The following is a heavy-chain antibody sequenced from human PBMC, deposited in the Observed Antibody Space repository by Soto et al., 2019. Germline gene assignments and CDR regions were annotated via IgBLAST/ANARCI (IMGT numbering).Heavy chain of an antibody. CDR1: VGPFSGYY. CDR3: AREPYYDILTGSLHYGMDG. D-gene: IGHD3-9*01. V-gene: IGHV4-34*01. J-gene: IGHJ6*02. CDR2: INHSGST. Sequence: SETLSLTCAVYVGPFSGYYWSWIRQPPGKGLEWIGEINHSGSTNYNPSLKSRVTISVDTSKHQFSLKLSSVTAADTAVYYCAREPYYDILTGSLHYGMDGCGQGTTVTVYS.